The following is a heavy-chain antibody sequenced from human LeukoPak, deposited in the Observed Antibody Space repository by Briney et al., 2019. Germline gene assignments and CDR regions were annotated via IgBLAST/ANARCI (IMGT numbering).Heavy chain of an antibody. D-gene: IGHD1-1*01. Sequence: GGSLRLSCTGSGFMFDDYALTWVRQAPGKGLEWISFIRSKGYGGTTDYAASVKGRFTISRDDSKGVLYLQMNSLKTDDTAVYFCTGNRGGQLPFDYWGREPRSPSPQ. CDR2: IRSKGYGGTT. CDR3: TGNRGGQLPFDY. CDR1: GFMFDDYA. J-gene: IGHJ4*02. V-gene: IGHV3-49*04.